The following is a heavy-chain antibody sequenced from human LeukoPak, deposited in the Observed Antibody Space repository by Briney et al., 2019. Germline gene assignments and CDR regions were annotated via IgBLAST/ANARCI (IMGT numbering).Heavy chain of an antibody. CDR2: IYYSGST. CDR3: ARARFLTPGYNFESGRQYFDY. D-gene: IGHD1-1*01. V-gene: IGHV4-59*12. J-gene: IGHJ4*02. Sequence: SETLSLTCTASGGSISSYYWSWIRQPPGKGLEWFGCIYYSGSTNYNPSLKSRITISLDTSKNQFSLMLTSVTAADTAMYFCARARFLTPGYNFESGRQYFDYWGQGILVTVSS. CDR1: GGSISSYY.